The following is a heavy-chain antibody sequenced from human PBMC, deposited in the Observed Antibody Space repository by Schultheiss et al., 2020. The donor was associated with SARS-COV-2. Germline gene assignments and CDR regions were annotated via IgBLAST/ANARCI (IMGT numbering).Heavy chain of an antibody. V-gene: IGHV3-23*01. D-gene: IGHD3-10*01. CDR1: GFTFSSYA. CDR2: ISGSGGST. Sequence: GGSLRLSCAASGFTFSSYAMSWVRQAPGKGLEWVSAISGSGGSTYYADSVKGRFTISRDNAKNSLYLQMNSLRDEDTAVYYCAREYGGYYGSGRFYFDYWGQGTLVTVSS. CDR3: AREYGGYYGSGRFYFDY. J-gene: IGHJ4*02.